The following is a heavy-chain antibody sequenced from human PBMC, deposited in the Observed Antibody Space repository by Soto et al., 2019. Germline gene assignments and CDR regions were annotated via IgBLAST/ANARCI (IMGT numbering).Heavy chain of an antibody. J-gene: IGHJ4*02. V-gene: IGHV3-9*01. CDR1: GFTFDDYA. CDR2: ISWNSDSI. CDR3: TKDMDDTSGWYGMDS. D-gene: IGHD6-19*01. Sequence: EVQLVESGGDLVQPGRSLRLSCAASGFTFDDYAMHWVRQAPGKGLEWVSSISWNSDSIGYADSVRGRFTISRDNAKNSLYLQMNSLRGEDTALYYCTKDMDDTSGWYGMDSWGQGTLVTVS.